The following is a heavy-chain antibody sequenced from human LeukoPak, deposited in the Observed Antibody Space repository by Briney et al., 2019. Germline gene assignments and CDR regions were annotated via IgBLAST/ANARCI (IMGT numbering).Heavy chain of an antibody. CDR2: IYYTGSGST. CDR1: GGSISPYY. D-gene: IGHD6-19*01. J-gene: IGHJ4*02. V-gene: IGHV4-59*08. Sequence: SETLSLTCTVSGGSISPYYWSWIRQPPGKGLEWIGYIYYTGSGSTSHNPSLKSRVTISLDTSKNQFSLNLNSVTAADTAVYYCARHAVYAGSGWAFDFWGQGTLVTVSS. CDR3: ARHAVYAGSGWAFDF.